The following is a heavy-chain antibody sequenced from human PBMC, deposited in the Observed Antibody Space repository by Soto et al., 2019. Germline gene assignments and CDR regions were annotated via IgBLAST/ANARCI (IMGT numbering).Heavy chain of an antibody. D-gene: IGHD6-19*01. V-gene: IGHV1-18*01. J-gene: IGHJ6*02. CDR2: ISAYNGNT. CDR1: GYTFTSYG. CDR3: ARDVRGVAGTHHYYNSGMYA. Sequence: ASVKVSCKASGYTFTSYGISWVRQAPGQGLEWMGWISAYNGNTNYAQKLQGRVTMTTDTSTSTAYMELRSLRSDDTAVYYCARDVRGVAGTHHYYNSGMYAWGQGATVTIS.